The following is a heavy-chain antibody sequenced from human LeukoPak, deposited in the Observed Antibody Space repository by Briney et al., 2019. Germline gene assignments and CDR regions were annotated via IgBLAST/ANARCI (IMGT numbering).Heavy chain of an antibody. CDR2: VDHTGST. CDR3: ARGRVSSSTWYSTYYYYFYMDV. CDR1: DDSITMYY. V-gene: IGHV4-59*01. J-gene: IGHJ6*03. D-gene: IGHD1-1*01. Sequence: SETLSLTCSVSDDSITMYYWTWIRQPPGKGLEWIGYVDHTGSTNFNPSLNGRVSISRDTSKNLFSLRLRSATAADTPVYFCARGRVSSSTWYSTYYYYFYMDVWSKGTTVTVSS.